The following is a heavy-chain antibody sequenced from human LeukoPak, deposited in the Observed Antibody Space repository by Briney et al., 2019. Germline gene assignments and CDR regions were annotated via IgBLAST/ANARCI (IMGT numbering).Heavy chain of an antibody. Sequence: GGSLRLSCAASGFTFSSYAMSWVRQAPGEGLEWVSAISGSGGSTYYADSVKGRFTISRDNSKNTLYLQMNSLRAEDTAVYYCAKRDVLRFLEWLPPLDYWGQGTLVTVSS. D-gene: IGHD3-3*01. V-gene: IGHV3-23*01. CDR2: ISGSGGST. CDR3: AKRDVLRFLEWLPPLDY. CDR1: GFTFSSYA. J-gene: IGHJ4*02.